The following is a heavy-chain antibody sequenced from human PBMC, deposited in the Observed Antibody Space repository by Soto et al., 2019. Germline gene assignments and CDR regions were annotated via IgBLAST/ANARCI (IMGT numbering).Heavy chain of an antibody. CDR1: GYSITIYF. Sequence: SATLSLTGTISGYSITIYFWTWFRQPPGKGLEWIGYIYYSGSTNYNPSLKSRVAISVDTSKNQFSLKLSSVTAADTAVYYCTSKFGQLLADAFDIWGQGTMVT. CDR3: TSKFGQLLADAFDI. D-gene: IGHD3-10*01. CDR2: IYYSGST. V-gene: IGHV4-59*08. J-gene: IGHJ3*02.